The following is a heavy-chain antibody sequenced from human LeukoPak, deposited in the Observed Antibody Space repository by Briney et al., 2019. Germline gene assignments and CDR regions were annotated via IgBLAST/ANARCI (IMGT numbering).Heavy chain of an antibody. CDR3: AREAVAGYYFDY. J-gene: IGHJ4*02. Sequence: GGSLRLSCAASGFTFSDYYMSWIRQAPGKGLEWVAVISYDGSNKYYADSVKGRFTISRDNSKNTLYLQMNSLRAEDTAVYYCAREAVAGYYFDYWGQGTLVTVSS. CDR2: ISYDGSNK. D-gene: IGHD6-19*01. CDR1: GFTFSDYY. V-gene: IGHV3-30-3*01.